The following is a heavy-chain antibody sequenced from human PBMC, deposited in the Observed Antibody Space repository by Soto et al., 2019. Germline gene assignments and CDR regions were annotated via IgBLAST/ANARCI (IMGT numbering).Heavy chain of an antibody. CDR2: SRNKAGSYTT. CDR3: TRDLSSYDFGSVYYRYYYYMDV. Sequence: GSLRLSCAVSGFTFSDHYMDWVRQAPGKGLERVGRSRNKAGSYTTEYAASVKGRFTVSRDDSKNSFYLQMNSLKTEDTAMYYCTRDLSSYDFGSVYYRYYYYMDVWGKGTTVTAPS. V-gene: IGHV3-72*01. D-gene: IGHD3-3*01. J-gene: IGHJ6*03. CDR1: GFTFSDHY.